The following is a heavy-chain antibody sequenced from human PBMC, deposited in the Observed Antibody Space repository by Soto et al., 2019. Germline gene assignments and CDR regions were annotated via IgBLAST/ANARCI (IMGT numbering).Heavy chain of an antibody. J-gene: IGHJ4*02. Sequence: QVQLQQWGAGLVKPSETLSLSCAVYGQSFSGHSWAWIRQPPGKGLEWIGEISESGSTYYNPSLKSRVTISTDTANNQFSRKLNSVTAADTAAYFCARGSGIVALPGELEDVNYDFWGQGTLVNVSS. CDR1: GQSFSGHS. CDR2: ISESGST. CDR3: ARGSGIVALPGELEDVNYDF. V-gene: IGHV4-34*01. D-gene: IGHD1-1*01.